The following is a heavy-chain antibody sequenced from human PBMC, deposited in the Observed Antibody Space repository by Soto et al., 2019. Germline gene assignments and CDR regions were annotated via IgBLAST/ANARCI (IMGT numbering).Heavy chain of an antibody. J-gene: IGHJ4*02. D-gene: IGHD3-9*01. CDR1: GFTFSSYA. CDR2: ISGSGGST. V-gene: IGHV3-23*01. Sequence: GGSLRLSCAASGFTFSSYAMSWVRQAPGKGLEWVSAISGSGGSTYYADSVKGRFTISRDNSKNTLYLKMNSLRAEDTAVYYCAKDLPLYYDILTGYYDYWGQGTLVTVSS. CDR3: AKDLPLYYDILTGYYDY.